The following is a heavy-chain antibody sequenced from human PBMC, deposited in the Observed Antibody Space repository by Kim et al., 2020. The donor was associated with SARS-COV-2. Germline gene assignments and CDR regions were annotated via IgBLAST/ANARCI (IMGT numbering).Heavy chain of an antibody. CDR2: ISGSSKTI. Sequence: GGSLRLSCAASGFSFGAYYMTWIRQTPGKGLEWLAYISGSSKTIYYADSVKGRFTVSRDNSKNSLSLRLSSLRADDTAVYYCVKYKLDWLDFLFFYHFD. J-gene: IGHJ4*01. CDR1: GFSFGAYY. D-gene: IGHD3-3*01. V-gene: IGHV3-11*01. CDR3: VKYKLDWLDFLFFYHFD.